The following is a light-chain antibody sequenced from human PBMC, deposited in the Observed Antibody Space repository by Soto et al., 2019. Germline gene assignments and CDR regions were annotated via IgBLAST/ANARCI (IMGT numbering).Light chain of an antibody. Sequence: QSVLTQPASESASPGQSITISCTGGKNDIGSSDYVSWYQQHPGKAPKLIIYGVSNRPSGTSDRFSGSKSGNTASLTISGLQADDEADYYCSSSTSSNTLEFGGGTKVTV. V-gene: IGLV2-14*01. CDR3: SSSTSSNTLE. CDR2: GVS. J-gene: IGLJ3*02. CDR1: KNDIGSSDY.